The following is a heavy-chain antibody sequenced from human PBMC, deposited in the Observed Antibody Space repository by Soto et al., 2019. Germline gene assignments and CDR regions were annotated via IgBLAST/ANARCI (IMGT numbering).Heavy chain of an antibody. D-gene: IGHD3-3*01. CDR2: IYYSGST. CDR1: GGSIRSYY. CDR3: ARAGDDFWSGIRDY. Sequence: QVQLQESGPGLVKPSETLSLTCTVSGGSIRSYYWSWIRQPPGKGLEWIGYIYYSGSTNYNPSLRSRVTISLDTSKNQFSLNLSSVTAADTAVYYCARAGDDFWSGIRDYWGRGTLVTVSS. J-gene: IGHJ4*02. V-gene: IGHV4-59*01.